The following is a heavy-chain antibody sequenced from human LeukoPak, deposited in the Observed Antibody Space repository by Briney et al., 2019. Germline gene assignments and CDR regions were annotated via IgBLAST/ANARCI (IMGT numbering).Heavy chain of an antibody. Sequence: GSLRLSCVASGFTISSYWMHWVRQAPGKGLEWVANIKQDGSEEYYVDSVKGRFTISGDNAKNSLYLQMNSLRAEDTAVYYCARRYFDYWGQGILVTVSS. CDR3: ARRYFDY. CDR1: GFTISSYW. J-gene: IGHJ4*02. V-gene: IGHV3-7*03. CDR2: IKQDGSEE.